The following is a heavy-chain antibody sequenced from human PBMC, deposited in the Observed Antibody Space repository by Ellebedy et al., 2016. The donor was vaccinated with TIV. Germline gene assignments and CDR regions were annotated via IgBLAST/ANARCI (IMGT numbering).Heavy chain of an antibody. J-gene: IGHJ3*02. CDR1: GYTFSSYY. CDR2: INPSGGST. CDR3: ARDGPGQKTISRDAFDI. V-gene: IGHV1-46*01. Sequence: ALVKVSCKASGYTFSSYYMHWVRQAPGQGLEWMGIINPSGGSTSYAQKFQGRVTMTRDTSTSTVYMELSSLRSEDTAVYYCARDGPGQKTISRDAFDIWGQGTMVTVSS. D-gene: IGHD3-3*01.